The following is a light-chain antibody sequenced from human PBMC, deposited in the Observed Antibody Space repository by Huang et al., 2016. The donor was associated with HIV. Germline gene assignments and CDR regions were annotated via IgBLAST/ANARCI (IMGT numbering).Light chain of an antibody. CDR3: QQYDGWPPIT. J-gene: IGKJ4*01. Sequence: EIVMTQSPATLSVFPGERVTLSCRASQSVNNNLAWYQHKAGQAPRLLIYSASTRGPGIAARFSGSGSGTDFTLTISSLQSEDFASYFCQQYDGWPPITFGGGTRVEVK. CDR1: QSVNNN. V-gene: IGKV3-15*01. CDR2: SAS.